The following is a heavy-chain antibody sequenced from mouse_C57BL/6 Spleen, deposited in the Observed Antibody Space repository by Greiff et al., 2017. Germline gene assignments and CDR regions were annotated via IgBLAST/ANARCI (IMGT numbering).Heavy chain of an antibody. V-gene: IGHV1-61*01. Sequence: QVQLQQPGAELVRPGSSVKLSCKASGYTFTSYWMDWVKQRPGQGLEWIGNIYPSDSETHYNQKFKDKATLTVDKSSSTAYMQLSSLTSEDSAVYYCARGGDYDGFDYWGQGTTLTVSS. CDR2: IYPSDSET. D-gene: IGHD2-4*01. CDR1: GYTFTSYW. J-gene: IGHJ2*01. CDR3: ARGGDYDGFDY.